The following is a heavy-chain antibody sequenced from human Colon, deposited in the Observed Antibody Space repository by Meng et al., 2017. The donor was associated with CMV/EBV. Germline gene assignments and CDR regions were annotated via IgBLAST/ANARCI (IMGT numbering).Heavy chain of an antibody. CDR1: GLTLSEYG. Sequence: GESLKISCTASGLTLSEYGVHWVRQAPGKGLEWAASISYDGKKEYYADSVKGRFTISRDNSDNTVFLQMNALTTADTSVYYCVKVVVAETALFYYGLDVWGQGTTVTVSS. CDR2: ISYDGKKE. D-gene: IGHD2-15*01. J-gene: IGHJ6*01. V-gene: IGHV3-30*18. CDR3: VKVVVAETALFYYGLDV.